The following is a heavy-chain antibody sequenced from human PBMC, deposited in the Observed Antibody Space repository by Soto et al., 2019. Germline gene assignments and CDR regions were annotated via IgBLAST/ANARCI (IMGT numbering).Heavy chain of an antibody. V-gene: IGHV3-21*01. D-gene: IGHD6-13*01. J-gene: IGHJ5*02. CDR3: VRPAGIAEAGEWVGWFDP. CDR2: ISSSSSYI. Sequence: PGGSLSLACAASGFTFSIYSMNWVRQAPGKGLEWVSSISSSSSYIYYADSVKGRFTISRDNAKNSLYLQMNSLRAEDTAVYYRVRPAGIAEAGEWVGWFDPWGQGTLVTVSS. CDR1: GFTFSIYS.